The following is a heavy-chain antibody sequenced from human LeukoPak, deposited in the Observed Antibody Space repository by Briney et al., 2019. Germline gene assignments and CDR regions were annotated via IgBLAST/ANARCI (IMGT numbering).Heavy chain of an antibody. CDR1: GFTVSSNY. CDR2: IYSGGST. V-gene: IGHV3-53*01. CDR3: AKDARRSSGWYFFDH. D-gene: IGHD6-19*01. Sequence: GGSLRLSCAASGFTVSSNYMSWVRQAPGKGLEWVSVIYSGGSTYYADSVKGRFTISRDNSKNTLYLQMNSLRAEDTALYYCAKDARRSSGWYFFDHWGQGTLVTVSS. J-gene: IGHJ4*02.